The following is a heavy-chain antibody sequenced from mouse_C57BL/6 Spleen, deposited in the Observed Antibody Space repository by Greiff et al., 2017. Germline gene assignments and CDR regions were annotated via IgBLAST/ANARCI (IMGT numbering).Heavy chain of an antibody. Sequence: VVESGASVKISCKASGYAFSSSWMNWVKQRPGKGLEWIGRIYPGDGDTNYNGKFKGKATLTADKSSSTAYMQLSSLTSEDSAVYFCARNYYGSSYYFDYWGQGTTLTVSS. CDR1: GYAFSSSW. D-gene: IGHD1-1*01. CDR2: IYPGDGDT. J-gene: IGHJ2*01. V-gene: IGHV1-82*01. CDR3: ARNYYGSSYYFDY.